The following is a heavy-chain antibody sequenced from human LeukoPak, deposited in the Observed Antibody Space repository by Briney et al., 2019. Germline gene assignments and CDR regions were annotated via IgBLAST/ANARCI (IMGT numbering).Heavy chain of an antibody. CDR1: GGSFSGYY. Sequence: SETLSLTCAVYGGSFSGYYWSWIRQPPGKGLEWIGEINHSGSTNYNPSLKSRVTISVDTSKNQFSLQLSSVTAADTAVYYCASTSLYYDSSGYRSWGQGTLVTVSS. J-gene: IGHJ5*02. CDR2: INHSGST. CDR3: ASTSLYYDSSGYRS. D-gene: IGHD3-22*01. V-gene: IGHV4-34*01.